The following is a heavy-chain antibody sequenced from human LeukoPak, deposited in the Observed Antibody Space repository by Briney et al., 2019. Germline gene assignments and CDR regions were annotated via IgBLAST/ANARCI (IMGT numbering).Heavy chain of an antibody. CDR1: GFTFSNAW. CDR2: IKSKTDGGTT. CDR3: TTLKRVDFWSGYPHAFDI. D-gene: IGHD3-3*01. Sequence: GGSLRLSCAASGFTFSNAWMSWVRQAPGKGLEWVSRIKSKTDGGTTDYAAPVKGRFTISRDDSKNTLYLQMNSLKTEDTAVYYCTTLKRVDFWSGYPHAFDIWGQGTMVTVSS. J-gene: IGHJ3*02. V-gene: IGHV3-15*01.